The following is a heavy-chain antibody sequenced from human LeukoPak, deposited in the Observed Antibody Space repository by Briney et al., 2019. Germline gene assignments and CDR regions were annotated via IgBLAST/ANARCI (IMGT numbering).Heavy chain of an antibody. J-gene: IGHJ6*03. CDR2: INPSGGST. Sequence: PEASVKVSCKASGCTFTSYYMHWVRQAPGQGLEWMGIINPSGGSTSYAQKFQGRVTMTRDMSASTVYMGLSSLRSEDTAVYYCARGKVGYEWDYYYMDVWGKGTTVTVSS. CDR1: GCTFTSYY. V-gene: IGHV1-46*01. D-gene: IGHD5-12*01. CDR3: ARGKVGYEWDYYYMDV.